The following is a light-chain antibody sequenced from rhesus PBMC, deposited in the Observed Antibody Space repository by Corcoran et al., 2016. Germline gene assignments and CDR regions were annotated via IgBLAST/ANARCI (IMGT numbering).Light chain of an antibody. J-gene: IGKJ2*01. CDR1: QGISSY. CDR3: LQHNRYPYS. CDR2: AAS. V-gene: IGKV1-28*01. Sequence: GDTVTITCRASQGISSYLNWFQQKPGKAPKLLIYAASSLESGVPSRFSGSGSGTEFTLTISSLQPEDFAAYYCLQHNRYPYSFGQGTKVEIK.